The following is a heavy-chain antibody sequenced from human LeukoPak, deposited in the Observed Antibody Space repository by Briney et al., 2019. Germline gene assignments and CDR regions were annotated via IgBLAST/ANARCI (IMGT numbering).Heavy chain of an antibody. CDR2: IIPIFGTA. V-gene: IGHV1-69*06. CDR3: ARDAALYYDILTGYPAHFDY. Sequence: GASVKVSCKASGYTFTSYGISWVRQAPGQGLEWMGGIIPIFGTANYAQKFQGRVTITADKSTSTAYMELRSLRSEDTAVYYCARDAALYYDILTGYPAHFDYWGQGTLVTVSS. D-gene: IGHD3-9*01. CDR1: GYTFTSYG. J-gene: IGHJ4*02.